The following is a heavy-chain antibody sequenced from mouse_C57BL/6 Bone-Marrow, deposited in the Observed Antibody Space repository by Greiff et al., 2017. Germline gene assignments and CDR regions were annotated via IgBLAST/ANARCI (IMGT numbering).Heavy chain of an antibody. CDR1: GFTFSDYY. V-gene: IGHV5-16*01. CDR2: INYDGSST. J-gene: IGHJ4*01. CDR3: ARAPFITTVVAPAMDS. Sequence: EVMLVESEGGLVQPGSSMKLSCTASGFTFSDYYMAWVRQVPEKGLEWVANINYDGSSTYYLDSLKSRFIISRDNAKTILYLQMSSLKSEDTATYYCARAPFITTVVAPAMDSWCQGTSGTVSS. D-gene: IGHD1-1*01.